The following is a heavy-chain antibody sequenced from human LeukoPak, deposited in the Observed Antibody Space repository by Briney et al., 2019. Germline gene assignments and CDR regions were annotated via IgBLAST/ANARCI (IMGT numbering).Heavy chain of an antibody. CDR1: GYSFTSYW. CDR2: IHAGDSNT. Sequence: GESLKISCKGSGYSFTSYWIGWVRQRPGKGLEWMGIIHAGDSNTRYSPPFQGQVTMSVDKSISTAYLQWSSVKASDTAMYYRARMSANWFDPWGQGTLVTVSS. D-gene: IGHD6-25*01. CDR3: ARMSANWFDP. V-gene: IGHV5-51*01. J-gene: IGHJ5*02.